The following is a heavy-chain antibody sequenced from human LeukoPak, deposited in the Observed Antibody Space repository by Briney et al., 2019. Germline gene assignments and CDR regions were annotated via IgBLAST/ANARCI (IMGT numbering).Heavy chain of an antibody. J-gene: IGHJ4*02. V-gene: IGHV1-2*06. CDR1: GYTFTSYG. D-gene: IGHD6-19*01. Sequence: GASVKVSCKASGYTFTSYGISWVRQAPGQGLEWMGRINPNSGGTNYAQKFQGRVTMTRDTSISTAYMELSRLRSDDTAVYYCARDLTGYSSGGRYGYWGQGTLVTVSS. CDR2: INPNSGGT. CDR3: ARDLTGYSSGGRYGY.